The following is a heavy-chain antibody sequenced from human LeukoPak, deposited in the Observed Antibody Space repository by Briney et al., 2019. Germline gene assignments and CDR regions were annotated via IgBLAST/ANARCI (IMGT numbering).Heavy chain of an antibody. J-gene: IGHJ4*02. CDR1: GFTFSGSA. CDR3: AKTWGIHLWLSAY. V-gene: IGHV3-73*01. CDR2: IDKKDKGYATAT. D-gene: IGHD5-18*01. Sequence: GGSLKLSCAASGFTFSGSAIHWVRQSSGKGLEWVGQIDKKDKGYATATAYAASVKGRFTISRDNSKITLYLQMNSLRAEDTAVYYCAKTWGIHLWLSAYWGQGTLVTVSS.